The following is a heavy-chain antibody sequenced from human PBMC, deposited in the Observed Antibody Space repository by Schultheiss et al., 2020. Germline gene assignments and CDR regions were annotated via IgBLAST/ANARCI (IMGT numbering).Heavy chain of an antibody. CDR1: GFTFSSYA. CDR2: ISGSGGST. D-gene: IGHD6-19*01. J-gene: IGHJ4*02. Sequence: GGSLRLSCAASGFTFSSYAMSWVRQAPGKGLEWVSAISGSGGSTYYADSVKGRFTISRDNSKNTLYLQMNSLRAEDTTVYYCAKDVQWLVQLFDYWGQGTLVTVSS. CDR3: AKDVQWLVQLFDY. V-gene: IGHV3-23*01.